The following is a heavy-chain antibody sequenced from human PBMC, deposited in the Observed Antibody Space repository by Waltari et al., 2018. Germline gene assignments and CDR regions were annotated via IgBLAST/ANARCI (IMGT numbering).Heavy chain of an antibody. J-gene: IGHJ4*02. CDR1: GYSISSGYY. CDR3: ARGRAIVGAPFFDY. V-gene: IGHV4-38-2*01. Sequence: QVQLQESGPGLVKPSETLSLTCAVSGYSISSGYYWGWIRQPPGKGLEWIGSIYHSGSTYYSPSLKSRVTISVDTSKNQFSLKLSSVTAADTAVYYCARGRAIVGAPFFDYWGQGTLVTVSS. D-gene: IGHD1-26*01. CDR2: IYHSGST.